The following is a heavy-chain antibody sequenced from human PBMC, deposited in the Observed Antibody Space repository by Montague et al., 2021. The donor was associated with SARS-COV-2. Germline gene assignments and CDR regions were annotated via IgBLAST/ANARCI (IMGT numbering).Heavy chain of an antibody. J-gene: IGHJ6*02. V-gene: IGHV4-34*01. CDR2: INHSGST. CDR1: GGSFNGYY. Sequence: SETLSLTCAVYGGSFNGYYWSWIRQPPGKGLEWIGEINHSGSTNYNPSLKSRVTISVDTSKNQFSLKLSSVTAADTAVYYCARRGYSYYYYGMDVWGQGTTVTVSS. D-gene: IGHD5-24*01. CDR3: ARRGYSYYYYGMDV.